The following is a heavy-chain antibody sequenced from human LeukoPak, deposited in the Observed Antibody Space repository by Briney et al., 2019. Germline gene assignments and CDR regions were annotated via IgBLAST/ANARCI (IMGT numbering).Heavy chain of an antibody. Sequence: GGSLRLSCAASGFTFSSYAMSWVRQAPGKGLEWVSAISGSGGSTYYADSVKGRFTISRDNSKNTLYLQMNSLRAEDTAVYYCAKDIVVVPAAHDYLDYWGQGTLVTVSS. CDR2: ISGSGGST. D-gene: IGHD2-2*01. J-gene: IGHJ4*02. V-gene: IGHV3-23*01. CDR3: AKDIVVVPAAHDYLDY. CDR1: GFTFSSYA.